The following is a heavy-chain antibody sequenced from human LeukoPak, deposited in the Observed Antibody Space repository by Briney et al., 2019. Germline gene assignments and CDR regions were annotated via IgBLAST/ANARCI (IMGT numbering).Heavy chain of an antibody. D-gene: IGHD3-3*01. Sequence: AGGSLRLSCAASGFTFSSYAMSWVSQAPGKGLEWVSAISGSGGSTYYADSVKGRFTISRDNSKNTLYLQMNSLRAEDTAVYYCAKEAYDFWSGYSYYFDYWGQGTLVTVSS. V-gene: IGHV3-23*01. CDR1: GFTFSSYA. J-gene: IGHJ4*02. CDR2: ISGSGGST. CDR3: AKEAYDFWSGYSYYFDY.